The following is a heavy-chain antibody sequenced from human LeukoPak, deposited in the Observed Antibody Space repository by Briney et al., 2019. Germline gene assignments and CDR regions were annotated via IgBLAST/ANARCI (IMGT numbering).Heavy chain of an antibody. CDR1: GFTFNSYA. CDR2: IRYDGSNK. D-gene: IGHD3-10*01. J-gene: IGHJ4*02. Sequence: GGSLRLSCAASGFTFNSYAIHWVRQAPGKGLEWVAFIRYDGSNKYYADSVKGRFTISRDNSKNTLYLQMNSLRAEDTAVYYCAKHGSGSYVDLLDYWGQGTLVTVSS. CDR3: AKHGSGSYVDLLDY. V-gene: IGHV3-30*02.